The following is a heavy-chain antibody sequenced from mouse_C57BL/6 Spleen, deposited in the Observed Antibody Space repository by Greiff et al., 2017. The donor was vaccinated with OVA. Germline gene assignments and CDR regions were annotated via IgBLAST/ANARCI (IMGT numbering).Heavy chain of an antibody. CDR1: GFTFSDYG. Sequence: EVQVVESGGGLVKPGGSLKLSCAASGFTFSDYGMHWVRQAPEKGLVWVAYISSGSSTLYYADTVKGRFTISRDNAKNTLYLKMTSLRSEDTAMYYCARGYIYAMDYWGQGTSVTVSS. J-gene: IGHJ4*01. CDR3: ARGYIYAMDY. D-gene: IGHD2-2*01. V-gene: IGHV5-17*01. CDR2: ISSGSSTL.